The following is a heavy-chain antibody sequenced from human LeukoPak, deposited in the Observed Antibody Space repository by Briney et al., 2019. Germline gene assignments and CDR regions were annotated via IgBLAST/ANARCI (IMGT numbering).Heavy chain of an antibody. CDR1: GYSISSGYY. CDR3: AREDLYSGSYYFDY. CDR2: IYHSGST. J-gene: IGHJ4*02. Sequence: SETLSLTCTVSGYSISSGYYWGWTRQPPGKGLEWIGSIYHSGSTYYNPSLKSRVTISVDTSKNQFSLKLSSVTAADTAVYYCAREDLYSGSYYFDYWGQGTLVTVSS. V-gene: IGHV4-38-2*02. D-gene: IGHD1-26*01.